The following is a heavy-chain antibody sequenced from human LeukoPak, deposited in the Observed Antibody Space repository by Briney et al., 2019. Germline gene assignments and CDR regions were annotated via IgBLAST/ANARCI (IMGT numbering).Heavy chain of an antibody. D-gene: IGHD5-12*01. J-gene: IGHJ4*02. V-gene: IGHV3-15*01. CDR3: ITVYDSVAN. CDR1: GFTFTNAW. CDR2: IKSRPDGGTT. Sequence: GGSLRLSCAASGFTFTNAWMDWVRQAPGKGLEWVGRIKSRPDGGTTDFAAPGKGRFTISRDDSKNTLYLHMNSLKTEDTAVYYCITVYDSVANWGRGTLVTVSS.